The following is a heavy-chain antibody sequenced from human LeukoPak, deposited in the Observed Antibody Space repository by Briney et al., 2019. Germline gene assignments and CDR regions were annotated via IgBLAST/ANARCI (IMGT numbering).Heavy chain of an antibody. CDR2: ISYDGSNK. D-gene: IGHD3-10*01. Sequence: TGGSLRLSCAASGFTFSSYAMHWVRQAPGKGLEWVAVISYDGSNKYYADSVKGRFTISRDNSKNTLYLQMNSLRAEDTAVYYCARPVPKFTMVRGVLDYWGQGTLVTVSS. CDR1: GFTFSSYA. CDR3: ARPVPKFTMVRGVLDY. J-gene: IGHJ4*02. V-gene: IGHV3-30-3*01.